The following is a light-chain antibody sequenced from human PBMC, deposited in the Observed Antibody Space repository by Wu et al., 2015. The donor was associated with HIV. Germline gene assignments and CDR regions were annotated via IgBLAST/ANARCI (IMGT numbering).Light chain of an antibody. Sequence: EIVMTQSPVTLSVSPGERATLSCRASQDVKANLAWYQQRPGQSPRLLIYGASTRVTDIPDRFSGSGSGTEFTLSVNRLKPEDFAVYYCQQYGDSPLTFGPGTKVDIK. CDR1: QDVKAN. CDR2: GAS. CDR3: QQYGDSPLT. V-gene: IGKV3-20*01. J-gene: IGKJ3*01.